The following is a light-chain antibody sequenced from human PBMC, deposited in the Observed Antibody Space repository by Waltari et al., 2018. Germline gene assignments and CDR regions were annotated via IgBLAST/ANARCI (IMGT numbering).Light chain of an antibody. CDR1: QSVSRNY. CDR2: DAS. CDR3: QHYDNCPHT. Sequence: EIVLTQSPATLSSSPGERATLSCGASQSVSRNYLAWYQQKPSLAPRLLIYDASFRATGIPDRFSGSGSGTDFTFTSSRLEPEDFAVYYCQHYDNCPHTFGQGTKLEIK. J-gene: IGKJ2*01. V-gene: IGKV3D-20*01.